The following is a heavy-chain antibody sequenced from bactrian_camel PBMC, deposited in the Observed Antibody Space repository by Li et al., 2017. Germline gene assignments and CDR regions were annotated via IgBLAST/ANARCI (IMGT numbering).Heavy chain of an antibody. J-gene: IGHJ4*01. D-gene: IGHD6*01. Sequence: QVQLVESGGGSVQPGGSLRLSCVTSASTYYSNCMAWFRQAPGKEREVVAAAGDDDVTSYTDSVKGRSTISQNDARDTLYLQMNSLRTEDTAVYMCAVGWTCDPRLGQGTQVTVS. CDR1: ASTYYSNC. CDR2: AGDDDVT. V-gene: IGHV3S53*01.